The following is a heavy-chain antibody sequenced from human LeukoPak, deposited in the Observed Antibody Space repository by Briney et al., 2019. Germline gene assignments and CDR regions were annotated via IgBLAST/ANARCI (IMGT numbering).Heavy chain of an antibody. CDR3: AKNKGSYQYNYYGMEV. Sequence: GGSLRLSCAASGFTFSTYGMNWVRQAPGKGLEWVAALSYDGYNDHYADSVRGRFTISRDNSKNTLFLQMYNLRVEDTAMYYCAKNKGSYQYNYYGMEVWGQGTTVSVSS. V-gene: IGHV3-30*18. J-gene: IGHJ6*02. CDR1: GFTFSTYG. D-gene: IGHD3-10*01. CDR2: LSYDGYND.